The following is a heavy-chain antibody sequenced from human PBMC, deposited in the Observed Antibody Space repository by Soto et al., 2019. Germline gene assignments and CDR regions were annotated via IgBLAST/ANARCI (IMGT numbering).Heavy chain of an antibody. V-gene: IGHV4-30-4*08. J-gene: IGHJ5*02. CDR2: IYYSGST. Sequence: PSETLSLTCTVSGGSINSGDYYWSWIRQPPGKGLEWIGYIYYSGSTYYNPSLRSQITISADMSKNQFSLKLNSVTAADTAVYYCARGERKGGHGLLQWNWFDPWGQGTLVTVSS. CDR1: GGSINSGDYY. CDR3: ARGERKGGHGLLQWNWFDP. D-gene: IGHD1-26*01.